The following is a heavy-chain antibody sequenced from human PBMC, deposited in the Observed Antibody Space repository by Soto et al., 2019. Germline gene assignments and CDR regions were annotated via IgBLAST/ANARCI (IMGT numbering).Heavy chain of an antibody. Sequence: QVQLVQSGAEVKKPGSSVKVSCKASGGTFSRYTFSWVRQAPGQGLEWMGRIIPMISIASYAQKFQGRVTITADKSTRTAYMELSSLRSEDTAVYYCARDGYYDRSVVDVLDIWGQGTMVTVSS. CDR2: IIPMISIA. V-gene: IGHV1-69*08. CDR3: ARDGYYDRSVVDVLDI. J-gene: IGHJ3*02. CDR1: GGTFSRYT. D-gene: IGHD3-22*01.